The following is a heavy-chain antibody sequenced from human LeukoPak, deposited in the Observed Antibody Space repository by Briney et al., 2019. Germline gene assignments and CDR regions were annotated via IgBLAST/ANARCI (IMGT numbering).Heavy chain of an antibody. CDR1: GYTFTSYD. CDR3: ARVSDHYDSSGYLEDAFDI. Sequence: ASVKVSCKASGYTFTSYDINWVRQATGQGLEWMGWMNPNSGNTGYAQKFQGRVTMTRNTSISTAYMELSSLRSEDTAVYYCARVSDHYDSSGYLEDAFDIWGQGTMVTVSS. V-gene: IGHV1-8*01. D-gene: IGHD3-22*01. CDR2: MNPNSGNT. J-gene: IGHJ3*02.